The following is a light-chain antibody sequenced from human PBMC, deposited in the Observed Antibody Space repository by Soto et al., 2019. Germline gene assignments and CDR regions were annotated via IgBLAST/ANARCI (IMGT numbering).Light chain of an antibody. CDR1: SSNIRTNT. CDR3: TAWDGSLDGRV. V-gene: IGLV1-44*01. Sequence: QSVLTQPPSASGTPGQRVTISCSGSSSNIRTNTVNWYQQLPGTAPKLLIYRTNQRPSGIPDRFSGSKSGTSASLDISGLQSEDEADYYCTAWDGSLDGRVFGGGTKLTVL. J-gene: IGLJ3*02. CDR2: RTN.